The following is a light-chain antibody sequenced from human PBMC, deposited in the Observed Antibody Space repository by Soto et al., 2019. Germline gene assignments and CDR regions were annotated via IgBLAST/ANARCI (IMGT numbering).Light chain of an antibody. V-gene: IGKV3-15*01. CDR1: QSVSSD. Sequence: EIVMTQSPATLSVSPGDRVTLSCRASQSVSSDLAWYQQRPGQAPRLLIYGASTRATGIPARFSGTGSGTEFTLTIRSLQSEDFAIYSCQQYNNWPPYTFGQGTKLEIK. J-gene: IGKJ2*01. CDR2: GAS. CDR3: QQYNNWPPYT.